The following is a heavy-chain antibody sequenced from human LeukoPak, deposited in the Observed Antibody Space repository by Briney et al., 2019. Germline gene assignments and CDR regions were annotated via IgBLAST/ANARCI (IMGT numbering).Heavy chain of an antibody. D-gene: IGHD5-24*01. Sequence: PGGSLRLSXAASGFTVSSNYMCWVRQAPGKGLQWVSVIYSGDTTYYADSVKGRFTISRDNSGNTLYLQMNSLRAEDTAVYYCARIRDGYNDYWGQGTLVTVSS. CDR2: IYSGDTT. CDR3: ARIRDGYNDY. V-gene: IGHV3-53*01. J-gene: IGHJ4*02. CDR1: GFTVSSNY.